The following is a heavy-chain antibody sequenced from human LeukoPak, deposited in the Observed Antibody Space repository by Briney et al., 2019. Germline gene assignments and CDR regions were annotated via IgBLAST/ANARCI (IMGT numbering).Heavy chain of an antibody. Sequence: GGSLRLSCAASGFTFSTYAMSWVRQAPGKGLEWVSDISGGRDSIYYADSVMGRFTISRDNSKDTLYLQMNSLRAEDTAVYYCARDIAARRFDYWGQGTLVTVSS. CDR2: ISGGRDSI. CDR3: ARDIAARRFDY. D-gene: IGHD6-13*01. CDR1: GFTFSTYA. V-gene: IGHV3-23*01. J-gene: IGHJ4*02.